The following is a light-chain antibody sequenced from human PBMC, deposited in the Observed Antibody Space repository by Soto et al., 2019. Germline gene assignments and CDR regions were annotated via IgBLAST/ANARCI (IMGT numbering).Light chain of an antibody. V-gene: IGKV1-5*01. CDR2: DAS. J-gene: IGKJ2*01. CDR1: QTISTW. Sequence: DIQVTQSPPTLSASVGDRVTITCRASQTISTWMAWYQQKPGKAPKLLVYDASTLQSGVASRFSGSGSGTEFTLIISGLQPDDSATYYCQQYTNTNNPWMFGQG. CDR3: QQYTNTNNPWM.